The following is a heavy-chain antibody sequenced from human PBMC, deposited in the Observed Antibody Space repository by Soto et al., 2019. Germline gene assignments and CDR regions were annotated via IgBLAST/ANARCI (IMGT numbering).Heavy chain of an antibody. V-gene: IGHV1-3*01. J-gene: IGHJ5*02. D-gene: IGHD3-16*01. Sequence: QVQLVQSGAEVKKPGASVKVSCKASGYTFTSYAMHWVRQAPGQRLEWMGWINAGNGNTKYSQKFQGRVTITRDTXASPAYMELSSMRSEDTAVYYCARGYGGPIGWFDPWGQGTLVTVSS. CDR3: ARGYGGPIGWFDP. CDR2: INAGNGNT. CDR1: GYTFTSYA.